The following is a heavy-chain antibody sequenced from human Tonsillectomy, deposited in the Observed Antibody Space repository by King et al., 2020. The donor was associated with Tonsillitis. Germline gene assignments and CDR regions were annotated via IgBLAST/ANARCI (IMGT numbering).Heavy chain of an antibody. CDR2: INPGDSDT. J-gene: IGHJ4*02. V-gene: IGHV5-51*01. Sequence: QLVQSGAEVKKPGESLKISCKGSGYSFTSYWIGWVRQMPGKGLEWLGLINPGDSDTRYSPSFQGQVTISADKSISTAYLQWSSLKASDTAIFYCARLTQWELAGCDYWGQGTLVTVSS. D-gene: IGHD1-26*01. CDR3: ARLTQWELAGCDY. CDR1: GYSFTSYW.